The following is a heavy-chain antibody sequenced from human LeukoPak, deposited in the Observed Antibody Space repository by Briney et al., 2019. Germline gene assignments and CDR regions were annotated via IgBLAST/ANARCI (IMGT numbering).Heavy chain of an antibody. D-gene: IGHD4-17*01. CDR2: IYPGDSDT. V-gene: IGHV5-51*01. Sequence: GESLKISCKASGYRFTSYWIGWVRQMPGKGLEWMGIIYPGDSDTRYSPSFQGQVTISADKSISTAYLQWSSLKASDTAMYYCARPEEHGDYVHAASDIWGQGTMVTASS. CDR3: ARPEEHGDYVHAASDI. CDR1: GYRFTSYW. J-gene: IGHJ3*02.